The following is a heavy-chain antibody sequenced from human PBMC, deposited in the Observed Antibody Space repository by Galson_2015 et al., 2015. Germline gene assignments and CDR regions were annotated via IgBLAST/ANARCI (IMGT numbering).Heavy chain of an antibody. J-gene: IGHJ4*02. CDR3: AIMDSSSLQDPLPFDY. Sequence: SLRLSCAAPGFSFSTTGMHWVRQSPGKGLEWVAVISHDSNNKYYSDSVKGRFTISRDNSKSTLYLQMNSLRVEDTAVYYCAIMDSSSLQDPLPFDYWGQGTLVTVSS. CDR1: GFSFSTTG. D-gene: IGHD6-13*01. CDR2: ISHDSNNK. V-gene: IGHV3-30*05.